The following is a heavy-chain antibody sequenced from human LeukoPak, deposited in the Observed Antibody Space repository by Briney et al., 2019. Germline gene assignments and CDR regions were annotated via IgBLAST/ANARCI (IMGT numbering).Heavy chain of an antibody. Sequence: SEALSLTCTVSGGSISSYYWSWIRQPPGKGLEWIGCIYYSGSTNYNPSLKSRVTISVDTSKNQFSLKLSSVTAADTAVYYCARGGSGYSYGYWGQGTLVTVSS. CDR3: ARGGSGYSYGY. V-gene: IGHV4-59*01. D-gene: IGHD5-18*01. CDR1: GGSISSYY. J-gene: IGHJ4*02. CDR2: IYYSGST.